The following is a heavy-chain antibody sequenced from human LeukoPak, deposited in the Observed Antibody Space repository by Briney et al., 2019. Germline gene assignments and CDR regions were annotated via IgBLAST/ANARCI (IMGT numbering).Heavy chain of an antibody. CDR1: GFILDDYG. CDR3: ARTPTVTLSDPFDY. J-gene: IGHJ4*02. V-gene: IGHV3-20*04. Sequence: GGSLRLSCAPSGFILDDYGMSWVREAPGKGLQWVSGIDWNGGYTAYGDSVKGRFTISRDNAKNSLYLQMNSVRAEDTAFYYCARTPTVTLSDPFDYWGQGTLVTLSS. CDR2: IDWNGGYT. D-gene: IGHD4-17*01.